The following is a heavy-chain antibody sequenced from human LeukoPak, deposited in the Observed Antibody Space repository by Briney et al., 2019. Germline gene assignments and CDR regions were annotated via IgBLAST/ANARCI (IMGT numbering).Heavy chain of an antibody. D-gene: IGHD5-18*01. J-gene: IGHJ4*02. CDR2: INRDGSSA. CDR1: GFTFSSYW. CDR3: ARRVSAKSLDY. Sequence: GGSLRLSCAASGFTFSSYWMHWVRQSPGKGPVWVSRINRDGSSANYADSVKGRFTISRDNAKNTLYLQMNSLRAEDTAIYYCARRVSAKSLDYWGQGTLVTVSS. V-gene: IGHV3-74*01.